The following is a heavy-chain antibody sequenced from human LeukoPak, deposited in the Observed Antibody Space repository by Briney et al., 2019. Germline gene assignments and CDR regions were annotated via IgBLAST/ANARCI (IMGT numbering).Heavy chain of an antibody. V-gene: IGHV4-38-2*01. CDR3: ARQGYCSSTSCYKGGGSYFDY. CDR1: GYSISSGYY. CDR2: IYHSGST. J-gene: IGHJ4*02. Sequence: PSETLSLTCAVSGYSISSGYYWGWIRQPPGKGLEWIGSIYHSGSTYYNPSLKSRVTISVDTSKNQFSLKLISVTAADTAVYYCARQGYCSSTSCYKGGGSYFDYWGQGTLVTVSS. D-gene: IGHD2-2*02.